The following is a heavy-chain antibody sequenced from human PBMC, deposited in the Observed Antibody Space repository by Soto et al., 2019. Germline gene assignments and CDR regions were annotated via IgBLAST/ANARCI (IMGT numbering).Heavy chain of an antibody. CDR1: VFTFSRYW. J-gene: IGHJ4*02. V-gene: IGHV3-7*03. CDR2: IKQDESEK. CDR3: ARGDYFDRRFDY. Sequence: GSLRLSCAVSVFTFSRYWMSWVRQAPGKGLEWVATIKQDESEKYYVDSVKGRFTVSRDNAKNSLYLQMNSLRVEDTSFYYCARGDYFDRRFDYWGQGTLVTVSS. D-gene: IGHD3-22*01.